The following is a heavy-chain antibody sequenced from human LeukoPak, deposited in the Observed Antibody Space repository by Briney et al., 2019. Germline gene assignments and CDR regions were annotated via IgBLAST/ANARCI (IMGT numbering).Heavy chain of an antibody. CDR1: GYTFTSYG. V-gene: IGHV1-18*01. J-gene: IGHJ4*02. CDR2: ISAYSGNT. CDR3: ARDTSLRFLEWLPHFDY. Sequence: ASVTVSCKASGYTFTSYGISWVRQAPGQGLEWMGWISAYSGNTNYAQKLQGRVTMTTDTSTSTAYMELRSLRSDDTAVYYCARDTSLRFLEWLPHFDYWGQGTLVTVSS. D-gene: IGHD3-3*01.